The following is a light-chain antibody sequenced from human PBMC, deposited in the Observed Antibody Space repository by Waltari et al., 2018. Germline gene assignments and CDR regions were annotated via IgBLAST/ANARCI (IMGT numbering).Light chain of an antibody. V-gene: IGKV1-39*01. J-gene: IGKJ1*01. Sequence: DIQMTQSPSSLSASVGDRVTITCRASQSISNYLNWYQQKPGKAPKVLINAASSLQSGVPSRFSGSGSGTDFTLTISSLQPEDFATYYCQQSYSTWSFGQGTKVEIK. CDR2: AAS. CDR1: QSISNY. CDR3: QQSYSTWS.